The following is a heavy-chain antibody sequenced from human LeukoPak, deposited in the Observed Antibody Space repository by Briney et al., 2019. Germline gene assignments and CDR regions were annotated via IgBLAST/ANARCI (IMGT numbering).Heavy chain of an antibody. J-gene: IGHJ4*02. CDR2: IYHSGST. D-gene: IGHD6-19*01. CDR1: GYSISSGYY. Sequence: SETLSLTCAVFGYSISSGYYWGWIRQPPGKGLEWIGSIYHSGSTYYNPSLKSRVTISVDTSKNQFSLKLSSVTAADTAVYYCARQAVAGVSDWGQETLVTVSS. CDR3: ARQAVAGVSD. V-gene: IGHV4-38-2*01.